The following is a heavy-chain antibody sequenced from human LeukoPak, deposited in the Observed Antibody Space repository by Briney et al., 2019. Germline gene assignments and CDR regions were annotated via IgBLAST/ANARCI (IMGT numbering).Heavy chain of an antibody. CDR3: ARVKVPAAIAMDV. Sequence: ASVKVSCKASGYTFTDYCMHWVRQAPGQGLEWMGWINPNSGGTNYAQKFQGRVTMTRDTSISTAYMELSRLRSDDTAVYYCARVKVPAAIAMDVWGKGTTVTVSS. J-gene: IGHJ6*03. CDR1: GYTFTDYC. D-gene: IGHD2-2*01. CDR2: INPNSGGT. V-gene: IGHV1-2*02.